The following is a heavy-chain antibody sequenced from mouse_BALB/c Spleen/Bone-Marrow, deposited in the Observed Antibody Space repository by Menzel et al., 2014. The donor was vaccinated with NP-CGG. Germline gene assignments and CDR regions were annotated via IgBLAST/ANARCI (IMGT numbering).Heavy chain of an antibody. Sequence: QVQLQQSGAELVKPGASVKLSRKASGYTFNSYYMYWVKERPGQGLEWIGEINASNGNTNFNEKFKSKATMTVDKSSSTAYMQLSSLTSEDSAVYYCTREGAYWGQGTLVTVSA. J-gene: IGHJ3*01. CDR2: INASNGNT. V-gene: IGHV1S81*02. CDR1: GYTFNSYY. CDR3: TREGAY.